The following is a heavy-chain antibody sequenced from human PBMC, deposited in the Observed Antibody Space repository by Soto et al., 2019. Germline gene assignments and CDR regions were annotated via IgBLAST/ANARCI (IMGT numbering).Heavy chain of an antibody. CDR3: ARGGRSSWSGEYFQH. CDR1: GYTFTGYY. Sequence: ASVKVSCKASGYTFTGYYMHWVRQAPGQGLEWMGWINPNSGGTNYAQKFQGWVTMTRDTSISTAYMELSRLRSDDTAVYYCARGGRSSWSGEYFQHWGQGTLVTVSS. J-gene: IGHJ1*01. D-gene: IGHD6-13*01. CDR2: INPNSGGT. V-gene: IGHV1-2*04.